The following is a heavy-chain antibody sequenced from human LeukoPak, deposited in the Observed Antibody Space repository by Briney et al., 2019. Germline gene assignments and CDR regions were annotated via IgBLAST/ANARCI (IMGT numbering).Heavy chain of an antibody. CDR3: ARDGSRFGELLTGGEYYFDY. CDR1: GYTFTGYY. V-gene: IGHV1-2*04. CDR2: INPNSGGT. J-gene: IGHJ4*02. D-gene: IGHD3-10*01. Sequence: GASVKVSCKASGYTFTGYYMHWVRQAPGQGLEWMGWINPNSGGTSYAQKFQGWVTMTRDTSISTAYMELSRLRSDDTAVYYCARDGSRFGELLTGGEYYFDYWGQGTLVTVSS.